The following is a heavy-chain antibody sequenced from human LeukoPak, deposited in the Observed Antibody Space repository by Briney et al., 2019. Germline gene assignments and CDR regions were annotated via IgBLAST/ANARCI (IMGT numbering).Heavy chain of an antibody. V-gene: IGHV3-21*01. CDR1: GFTFSTYS. D-gene: IGHD3-22*01. J-gene: IGHJ4*02. CDR2: ISSSKSYI. CDR3: ARGSDYYDGIGYYSVY. Sequence: GGSLRLSCAASGFTFSTYSMNWVRQAPGKGLERVSSISSSKSYIYYADSLKGRFTISRDNAKNSLYLQMNSLRAEDTAVYYCARGSDYYDGIGYYSVYWGQGTLVTVS.